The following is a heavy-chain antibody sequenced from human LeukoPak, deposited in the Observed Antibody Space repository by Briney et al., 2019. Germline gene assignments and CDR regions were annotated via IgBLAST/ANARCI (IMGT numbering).Heavy chain of an antibody. CDR3: ARLSVTTRDY. J-gene: IGHJ4*02. CDR1: GFTFSRYE. V-gene: IGHV3-48*03. D-gene: IGHD4-17*01. CDR2: ISSSGSTI. Sequence: GGSLRLSCAASGFTFSRYEMNWVRQAPGKGLEWVSYISSSGSTIYYADSVKGRFTISRDNAKNSLYLQMNSLRAEDTAVYYCARLSVTTRDYWGQGTLVTVSS.